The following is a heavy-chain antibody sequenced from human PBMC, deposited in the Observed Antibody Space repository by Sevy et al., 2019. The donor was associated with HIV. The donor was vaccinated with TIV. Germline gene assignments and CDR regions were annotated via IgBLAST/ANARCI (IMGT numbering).Heavy chain of an antibody. CDR2: IHSDDTT. Sequence: GGSRRLSCAASGFTVNSNYMTWVRQAPGKGLEGVSVIHSDDTTYHADSVKDRFTISRDNFKNMLYLHMSSLRAEDTAVYYCARGKSGYGYALNYWGQGTLVTVSS. CDR1: GFTVNSNY. D-gene: IGHD5-18*01. CDR3: ARGKSGYGYALNY. V-gene: IGHV3-66*01. J-gene: IGHJ4*02.